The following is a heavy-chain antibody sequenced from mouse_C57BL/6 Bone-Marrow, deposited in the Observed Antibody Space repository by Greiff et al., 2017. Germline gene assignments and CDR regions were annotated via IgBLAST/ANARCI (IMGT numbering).Heavy chain of an antibody. Sequence: DVKLVESGPGLVKPSQSLSLTCSVTGYYITSGYYWNWIRQFPGNKLEWMGYISYDGSNNYNPSLKNRISITRDTSKNQFFLKLNSVTTEDTATSYCARHTCDGYDVFAYWGQGTLVTVSA. CDR3: ARHTCDGYDVFAY. V-gene: IGHV3-6*01. CDR1: GYYITSGYY. J-gene: IGHJ3*01. D-gene: IGHD2-2*01. CDR2: ISYDGSN.